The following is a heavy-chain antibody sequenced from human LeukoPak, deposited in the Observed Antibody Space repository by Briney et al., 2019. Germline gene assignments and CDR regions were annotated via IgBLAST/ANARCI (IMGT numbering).Heavy chain of an antibody. CDR2: IRYDGSNK. CDR3: AKDKVWYSYYYMDV. CDR1: GFTFSSYG. V-gene: IGHV3-30*02. J-gene: IGHJ6*03. D-gene: IGHD1-26*01. Sequence: GGYLRLSCAASGFTFSSYGMHWVRQAPGKGLEWVAFIRYDGSNKYYADSVKGRFTISRDNSKNTLYLQMNSLRAEDTAVYYCAKDKVWYSYYYMDVWGKGTTVTVSS.